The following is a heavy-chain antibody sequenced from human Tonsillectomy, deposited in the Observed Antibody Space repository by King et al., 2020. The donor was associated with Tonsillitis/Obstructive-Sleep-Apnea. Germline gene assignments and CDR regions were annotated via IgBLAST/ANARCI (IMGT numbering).Heavy chain of an antibody. CDR1: GFTFDDYG. D-gene: IGHD3-22*01. J-gene: IGHJ3*02. Sequence: VQLVESGGGVVRPGGSLRLSCAASGFTFDDYGMSWVRQAPGKGLEWVSGINWNGGSTGYADSVKGRFTISRDNAKNSLYLQMNSLRAEDTALYYCASLTTHYYDSSGYDYDAFDIWGQGTMGTVSS. V-gene: IGHV3-20*04. CDR2: INWNGGST. CDR3: ASLTTHYYDSSGYDYDAFDI.